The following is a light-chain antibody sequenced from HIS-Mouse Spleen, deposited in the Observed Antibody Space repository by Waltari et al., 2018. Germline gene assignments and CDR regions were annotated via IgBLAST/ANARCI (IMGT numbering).Light chain of an antibody. Sequence: QSVLTQPPSASGTPGQRVTISCSGSSSNIGSNYVYWYQQLPGTAPKLLIYRNNQRPSWVPDRFSGSTSGTSASLAISGLRSEDEADYYCAAWDDSLSGPVFGGGTKLTVL. CDR1: SSNIGSNY. V-gene: IGLV1-47*01. CDR3: AAWDDSLSGPV. CDR2: RNN. J-gene: IGLJ3*02.